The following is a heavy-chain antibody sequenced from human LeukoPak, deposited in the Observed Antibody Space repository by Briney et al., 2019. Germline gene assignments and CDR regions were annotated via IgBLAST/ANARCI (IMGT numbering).Heavy chain of an antibody. V-gene: IGHV4-61*01. CDR3: ARDGYSGNDGL. D-gene: IGHD5-12*01. Sequence: SQTLSLTCAISGDSVSSNSAAWSWIRQPPGKGLEWIGYIYHSGSTKYNPSLKSRVTISVDTSKSQFSLKLSSVTAADTAVYYCARDGYSGNDGLWGQGTLVTVSS. CDR2: IYHSGST. J-gene: IGHJ4*02. CDR1: GDSVSSNSAA.